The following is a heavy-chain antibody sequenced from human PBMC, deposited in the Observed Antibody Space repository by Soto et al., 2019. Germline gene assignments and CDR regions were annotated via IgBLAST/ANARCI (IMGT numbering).Heavy chain of an antibody. Sequence: QVHLVQSGAEVKKLGASVKVSCKGSGYAFTTYGITWVRQAPGQGLEWMGWISADNGNTNYAQKLQGRVTVTRDTSTSTAYMELRSLRSDDTAVSYCARGRYGDHWGQGALVTVSS. J-gene: IGHJ4*02. D-gene: IGHD1-1*01. CDR1: GYAFTTYG. CDR3: ARGRYGDH. CDR2: ISADNGNT. V-gene: IGHV1-18*01.